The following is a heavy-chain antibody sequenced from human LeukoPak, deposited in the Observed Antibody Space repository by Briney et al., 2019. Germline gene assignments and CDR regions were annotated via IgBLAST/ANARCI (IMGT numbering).Heavy chain of an antibody. J-gene: IGHJ5*02. CDR2: INHSGST. CDR3: ARGKYHMVRGVICWFDP. Sequence: SETLSLTCAVYGGSFSGYYWSWIRQPPGKGLEWIGEINHSGSTNYNPSLKSRVTISVDTSKNQFSLKLSSVTAADTAVYYCARGKYHMVRGVICWFDPWGQGTLVTVTS. CDR1: GGSFSGYY. V-gene: IGHV4-34*01. D-gene: IGHD3-10*01.